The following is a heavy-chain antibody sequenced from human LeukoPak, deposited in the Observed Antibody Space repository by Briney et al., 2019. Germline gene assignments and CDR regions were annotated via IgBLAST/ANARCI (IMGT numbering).Heavy chain of an antibody. Sequence: SETLSLTCAVYGGSFSGYYWSWIRQPPGKGLEWIGEINHSGSTNYNPSLKSRVTISVDTSKNQFSLKLSSATAADTAVYYCARGRGGSFDYWGQGTLVTVSS. CDR3: ARGRGGSFDY. D-gene: IGHD2-15*01. J-gene: IGHJ4*02. V-gene: IGHV4-34*01. CDR2: INHSGST. CDR1: GGSFSGYY.